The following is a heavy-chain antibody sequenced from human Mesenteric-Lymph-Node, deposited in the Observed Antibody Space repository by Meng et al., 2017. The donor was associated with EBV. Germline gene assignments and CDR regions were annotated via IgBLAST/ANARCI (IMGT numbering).Heavy chain of an antibody. D-gene: IGHD4-11*01. V-gene: IGHV4-4*02. J-gene: IGHJ4*02. CDR3: ARGREYSWGY. CDR1: GGSISNDYW. Sequence: QGQLQEAGPGLGKPSGTLSLTCGVSGGSISNDYWWSWVRQTPGKGLEWIGEMYHSGSTNYNPSLKSRVTISVDKSKNQFFLNLNSVTAADTAVYYCARGREYSWGYWGQGTLVTVSS. CDR2: MYHSGST.